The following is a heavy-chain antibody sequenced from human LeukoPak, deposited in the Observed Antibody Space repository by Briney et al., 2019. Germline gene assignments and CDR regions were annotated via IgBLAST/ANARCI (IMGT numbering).Heavy chain of an antibody. CDR3: TTAPPYCTNGVCFYSDY. V-gene: IGHV3-15*01. D-gene: IGHD2-8*01. J-gene: IGHJ4*02. CDR1: GFTFSNAW. Sequence: GGSLRLSCAASGFTFSNAWMSWVRQAPGKGLEWVGRIKSKTDGGTTDYAAPVKGRFTISRDDSKNTLYLQMNSLKTEDTAVYYCTTAPPYCTNGVCFYSDYWGQGTLVTVSS. CDR2: IKSKTDGGTT.